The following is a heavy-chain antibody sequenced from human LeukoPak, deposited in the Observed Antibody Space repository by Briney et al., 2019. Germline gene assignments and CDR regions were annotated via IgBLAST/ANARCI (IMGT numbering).Heavy chain of an antibody. V-gene: IGHV4-59*01. J-gene: IGHJ4*02. Sequence: SETLSLTCTVSGGSISSYYWSWIRQPPGKGLEWIGYIYYSGSTNYNPSLKSRVTISVDTSKNQFSLKLSSVTAADTAVYYCARYYYDSSGYYHLGDLGYYFDYWGQGTLVTVSS. CDR2: IYYSGST. CDR1: GGSISSYY. CDR3: ARYYYDSSGYYHLGDLGYYFDY. D-gene: IGHD3-22*01.